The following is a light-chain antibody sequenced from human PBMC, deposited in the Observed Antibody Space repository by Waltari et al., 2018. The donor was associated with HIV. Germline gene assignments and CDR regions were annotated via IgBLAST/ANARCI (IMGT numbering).Light chain of an antibody. V-gene: IGKV3-20*01. CDR2: GAS. CDR3: HQYGSLPET. CDR1: QPVSSSH. J-gene: IGKJ1*01. Sequence: LTQSPGPLSLSPGEGAILSCRTSQPVSSSHLAWYQQKPGQAPRLLVYGASTRAAGIPDRFSGSGSGADFTLSISRLEPEDFAVYYCHQYGSLPETFGQGTKV.